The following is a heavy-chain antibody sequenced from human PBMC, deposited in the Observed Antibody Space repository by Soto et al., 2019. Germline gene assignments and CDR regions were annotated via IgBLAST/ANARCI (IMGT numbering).Heavy chain of an antibody. V-gene: IGHV4-30-2*01. J-gene: IGHJ4*02. CDR2: IYHSGST. CDR3: ATTLGDGSSTSCYLPKYCEY. D-gene: IGHD2-2*01. CDR1: AGSISRGGYS. Sequence: SETLSLPCAVSAGSISRGGYSWSWIRQPPGKGLEWIGYIYHSGSTYYNPSLKSRVTISVDRSKNQFSLKLSSVTAADTAVYYCATTLGDGSSTSCYLPKYCEYWGQGCLVTVAS.